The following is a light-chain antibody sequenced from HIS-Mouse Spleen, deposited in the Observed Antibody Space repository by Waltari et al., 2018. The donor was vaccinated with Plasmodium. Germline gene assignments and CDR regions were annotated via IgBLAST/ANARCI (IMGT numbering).Light chain of an antibody. CDR1: ALPKKY. CDR2: EDS. CDR3: NSRDSSGNHQV. Sequence: SYELTQPPSVSVSPGQTARITCSGDALPKKYAYWYQQKSGQAPVLVSYEDSKRPSGIPDRFSGSSSGNTASLTITGAQAEDEADYYCNSRDSSGNHQVFGGGTKLTVL. V-gene: IGLV3-10*01. J-gene: IGLJ3*02.